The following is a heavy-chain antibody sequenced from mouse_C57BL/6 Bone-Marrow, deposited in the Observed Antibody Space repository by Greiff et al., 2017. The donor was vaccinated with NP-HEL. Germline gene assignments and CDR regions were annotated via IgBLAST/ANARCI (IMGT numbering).Heavy chain of an antibody. J-gene: IGHJ4*01. CDR1: GFTFSSYG. D-gene: IGHD1-1*01. V-gene: IGHV5-6*01. CDR3: AGQEVITTVVALYYYAMDY. CDR2: ISSGGGYT. Sequence: EVKLMESGGDLVKPGGSLKLSCAASGFTFSSYGMSWVRQTPDKRLEWVATISSGGGYTYYPDSVKGRSTFSRDKSKNTLYLQLSSLKSEDTAMYYFAGQEVITTVVALYYYAMDYWGRGTSVTVSS.